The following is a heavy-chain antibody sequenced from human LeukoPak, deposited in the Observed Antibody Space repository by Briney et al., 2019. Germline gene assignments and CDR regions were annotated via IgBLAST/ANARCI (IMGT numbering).Heavy chain of an antibody. D-gene: IGHD6-13*01. V-gene: IGHV4-34*01. CDR1: GGSFSGSY. J-gene: IGHJ4*02. Sequence: SETLSLTCAVYGGSFSGSYWSWIRQPPGKGLEWIGEINHSGSTNYNPSLKSRVTISVDTSKNQFSLKLSSVTAADTAAYYCARGARIAAASFGYWGQGTLVTVSS. CDR3: ARGARIAAASFGY. CDR2: INHSGST.